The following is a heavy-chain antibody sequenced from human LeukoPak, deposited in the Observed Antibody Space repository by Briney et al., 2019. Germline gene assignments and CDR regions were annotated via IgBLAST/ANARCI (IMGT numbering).Heavy chain of an antibody. CDR3: AKLDYYNTH. CDR2: ITGSSAST. Sequence: PGGSLRLSCAASGFTFSSYAMSWVRQAPGKGLEWVSSITGSSASTYYADSVKGRFTISRDNSKNTLYLQMNRLRDEGAAVYFCAKLDYYNTHWGQGTLVTVSS. D-gene: IGHD3-22*01. J-gene: IGHJ4*02. CDR1: GFTFSSYA. V-gene: IGHV3-23*01.